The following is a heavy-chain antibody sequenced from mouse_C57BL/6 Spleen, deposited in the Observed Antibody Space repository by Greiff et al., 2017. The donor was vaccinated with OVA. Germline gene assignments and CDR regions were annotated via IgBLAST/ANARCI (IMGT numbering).Heavy chain of an antibody. CDR2: INPNYGTP. V-gene: IGHV1-39*01. Sequence: VQLQQSGPELVKPGASVKISCKASGYSFTDYNMNWVKQSNGKSLEWIGVINPNYGTPSYNQKFKGKATLTVDQSSSTAYMQLNSLTSEDSAVYYCAKRAAQASSYFDYWGQGTTLTVSS. CDR1: GYSFTDYN. J-gene: IGHJ2*01. D-gene: IGHD3-2*02. CDR3: AKRAAQASSYFDY.